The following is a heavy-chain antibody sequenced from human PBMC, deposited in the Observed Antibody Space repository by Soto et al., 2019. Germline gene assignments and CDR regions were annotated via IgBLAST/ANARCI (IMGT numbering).Heavy chain of an antibody. CDR2: IKRKGSGGMT. CDR1: GFIFRNAW. CDR3: PSEKGWRQSPRAS. V-gene: IGHV3-15*01. D-gene: IGHD4-4*01. J-gene: IGHJ5*02. Sequence: LVESGGGLVKPGGSVRLSCTASGFIFRNAWMSWVRQAPGKGLEWVGGIKRKGSGGMTDYAAAMEGRFTISRDDSKSTLNMQMTGVTIEVTVVYFCPSEKGWRQSPRASWGQGALVTVSS.